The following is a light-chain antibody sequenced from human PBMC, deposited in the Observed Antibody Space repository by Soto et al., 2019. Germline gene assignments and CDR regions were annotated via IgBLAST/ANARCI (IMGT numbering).Light chain of an antibody. Sequence: EIVLTQSPGTLSLYPGQRATLSCRASQSVSGSNLAWYQQKPGQAPRLLIYGASSRATGIPDRFSGSGSGTDFTLTISRLEPEDFAVYYCQHYGSPPWTFGQGTKVDIK. V-gene: IGKV3-20*01. J-gene: IGKJ1*01. CDR1: QSVSGSN. CDR2: GAS. CDR3: QHYGSPPWT.